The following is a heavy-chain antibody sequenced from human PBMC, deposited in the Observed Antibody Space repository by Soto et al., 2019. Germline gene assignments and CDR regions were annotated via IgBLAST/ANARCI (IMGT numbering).Heavy chain of an antibody. Sequence: LRLSCAASGFTFDDYAMHWVRQAPGKGLEWVSGISWNSGSIGYADSVKGRFTISRDNAKNSLYLQMNSLRAEDTALYYCAKDIYDSSGYYYYYYYGMDVWGQGTTVTVSS. CDR1: GFTFDDYA. D-gene: IGHD3-22*01. J-gene: IGHJ6*02. CDR2: ISWNSGSI. V-gene: IGHV3-9*01. CDR3: AKDIYDSSGYYYYYYYGMDV.